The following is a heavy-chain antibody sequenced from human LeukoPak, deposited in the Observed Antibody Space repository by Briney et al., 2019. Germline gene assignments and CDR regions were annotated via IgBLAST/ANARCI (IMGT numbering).Heavy chain of an antibody. CDR3: ARGTTDLDY. CDR1: GFTFDDYA. V-gene: IGHV3-9*01. D-gene: IGHD1-1*01. J-gene: IGHJ4*02. Sequence: GGSLRLSCAASGFTFDDYAMHWVRQAPGKGLEWVSGISWNSGSIGYADSVKGRFTISRDNAKNSLYLKMNSLRAEDTAVYFCARGTTDLDYWGQGTLVTVSS. CDR2: ISWNSGSI.